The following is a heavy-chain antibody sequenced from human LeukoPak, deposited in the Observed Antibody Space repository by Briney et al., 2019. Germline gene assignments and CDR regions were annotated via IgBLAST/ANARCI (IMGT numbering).Heavy chain of an antibody. V-gene: IGHV3-11*04. J-gene: IGHJ4*02. D-gene: IGHD5-18*01. CDR2: ISSSGSTI. CDR3: AGVDTAMDHYFDY. CDR1: GFTFSDYY. Sequence: PGGSLRLSCAASGFTFSDYYMSWIRQAPGKGLEWVSYISSSGSTIYYADSVKGRFTISRDDAKNSLYLQMNSRIAVDMALYYCAGVDTAMDHYFDYWGQGTLVTVSS.